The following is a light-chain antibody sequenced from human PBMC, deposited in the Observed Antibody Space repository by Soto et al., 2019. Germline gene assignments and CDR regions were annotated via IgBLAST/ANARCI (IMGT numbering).Light chain of an antibody. Sequence: EIVLTQSPGTLSLSPGERATLSCRASQSVTYNYVTWYHQKGGQSPRLLIYGASSRATGIPDRFSGSGSGTDFTLIITRLEPEDFGVYYCQQYGNSPYTFGQGTKLEIK. CDR1: QSVTYNY. CDR3: QQYGNSPYT. J-gene: IGKJ2*01. V-gene: IGKV3-20*01. CDR2: GAS.